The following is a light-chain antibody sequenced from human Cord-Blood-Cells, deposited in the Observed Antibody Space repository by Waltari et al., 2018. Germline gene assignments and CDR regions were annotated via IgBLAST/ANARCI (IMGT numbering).Light chain of an antibody. J-gene: IGLJ2*01. CDR2: RNN. CDR1: SPNIGSNY. V-gene: IGLV1-47*01. CDR3: AAWDDSLSGVV. Sequence: QSVLTQPPSASGTPGQRVTISCSGSSPNIGSNYVYWYQQLPGTAPKLLIFRNNQLPSGVPDRFSGSKSGTSASLAISGLRSEDDADYYCAAWDDSLSGVVFGGGTKLTVL.